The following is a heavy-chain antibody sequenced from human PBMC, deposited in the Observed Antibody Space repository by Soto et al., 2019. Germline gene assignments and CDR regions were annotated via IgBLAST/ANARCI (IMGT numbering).Heavy chain of an antibody. CDR1: GYSISSSNW. J-gene: IGHJ4*02. Sequence: SETLSLTCAVSGYSISSSNWWGWIRQPPGKGLEWIGYIYHSGSTYYNPSLKSRVTISVDRSKNQFSLKLNSVTAADTAVYYCARDRVGNFDYWGQGTLVTVSS. CDR2: IYHSGST. D-gene: IGHD1-26*01. V-gene: IGHV4-28*03. CDR3: ARDRVGNFDY.